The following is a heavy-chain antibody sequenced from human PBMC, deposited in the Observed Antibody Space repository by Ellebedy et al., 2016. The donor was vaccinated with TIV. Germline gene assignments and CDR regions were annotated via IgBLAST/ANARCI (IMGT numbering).Heavy chain of an antibody. CDR3: ARCGGWYLDY. CDR2: IYSGGST. Sequence: GESLKISXAASGFTVSSNYMSWVRQAPGKGLEWVSVIYSGGSTYYADSVKGRFTISRDNSKNTLYLQMNSLRAEDTAVYYCARCGGWYLDYWGQGTLVTVSS. J-gene: IGHJ4*02. D-gene: IGHD6-19*01. CDR1: GFTVSSNY. V-gene: IGHV3-53*01.